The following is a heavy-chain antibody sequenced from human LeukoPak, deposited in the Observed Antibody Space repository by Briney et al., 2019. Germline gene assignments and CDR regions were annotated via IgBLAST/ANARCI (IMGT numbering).Heavy chain of an antibody. CDR2: ISSSSSYI. V-gene: IGHV3-21*01. J-gene: IGHJ4*02. D-gene: IGHD1-1*01. CDR3: AREVLEEGTFDY. Sequence: PGGSLRLSCAASGFTFSSYSMNWVRQAPGKGLEWVSSISSSSSYIYYADSVKGRFTISRDNAKNSLYLQMNSLRAEDTAVYYCAREVLEEGTFDYWGQGTLVTVSS. CDR1: GFTFSSYS.